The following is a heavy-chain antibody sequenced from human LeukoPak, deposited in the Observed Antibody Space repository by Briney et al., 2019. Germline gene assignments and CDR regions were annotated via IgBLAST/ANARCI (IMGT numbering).Heavy chain of an antibody. CDR2: ISGSGGST. D-gene: IGHD6-13*01. V-gene: IGHV3-23*01. CDR3: AKDIFNSSSWYCLFGY. Sequence: GGSLRLSCAASGFTFSSYAMSWVRQAPGKGLEWVSAISGSGGSTYYADSVKGRFTISRDNSKNTLYLQMNSLRAEDTAVYYCAKDIFNSSSWYCLFGYWGQGTLVTVSS. CDR1: GFTFSSYA. J-gene: IGHJ4*02.